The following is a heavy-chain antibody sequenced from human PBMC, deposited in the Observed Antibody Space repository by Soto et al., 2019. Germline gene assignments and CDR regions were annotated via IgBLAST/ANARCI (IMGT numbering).Heavy chain of an antibody. CDR1: AYTFTSYD. V-gene: IGHV1-8*01. CDR2: MNPNSGNT. CDR3: ASPVSSDAFDI. J-gene: IGHJ3*02. D-gene: IGHD3-10*01. Sequence: QVQLVQSGAEVKKPGASVKVSCKASAYTFTSYDINWVRQATGQGLEWMGWMNPNSGNTGYAQKFQGRVTMTRNTSIGTAYMELGSLRSEDTAVYYCASPVSSDAFDIWGQGTMVTVSS.